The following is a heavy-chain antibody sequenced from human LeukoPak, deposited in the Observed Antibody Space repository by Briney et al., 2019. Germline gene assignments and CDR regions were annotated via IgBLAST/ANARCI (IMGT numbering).Heavy chain of an antibody. CDR1: GGSISSSSYY. CDR2: IYYSGST. D-gene: IGHD6-13*01. Sequence: PSETLSLTCTVSGGSISSSSYYWGWIRQPPGKGLEWIGSIYYSGSTYYNPSLKSRVTISVDTSKNQFSLKLSSVTAADTAVYYCALFIAGTGDYYYYYMDVWGKGTTVTVSS. CDR3: ALFIAGTGDYYYYYMDV. V-gene: IGHV4-39*01. J-gene: IGHJ6*03.